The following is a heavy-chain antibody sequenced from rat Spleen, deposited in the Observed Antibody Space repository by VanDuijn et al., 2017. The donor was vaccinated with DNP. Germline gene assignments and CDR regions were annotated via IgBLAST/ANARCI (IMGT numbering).Heavy chain of an antibody. V-gene: IGHV5-22*01. Sequence: EVQLEESGGGLVQPGRSLKLSCAASGFTFSDYYMAWVRQAPTKGLEWVAYIGSDDYAPYYGDSVKGRFTISRDNAKSTLYLQMNSLRSEDMATYYCIRWNSGHFDYWGQGVMVTVSS. D-gene: IGHD4-3*01. CDR1: GFTFSDYY. CDR3: IRWNSGHFDY. J-gene: IGHJ2*01. CDR2: IGSDDYAP.